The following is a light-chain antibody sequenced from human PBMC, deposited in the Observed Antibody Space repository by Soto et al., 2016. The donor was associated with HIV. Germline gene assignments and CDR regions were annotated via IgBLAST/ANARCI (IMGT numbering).Light chain of an antibody. Sequence: DIQLTQSPSFLSASVGERVTITCRASQGIGSYLAWYQRKPGKSPKLLIYHASILTSGVPSRFSGGGSGTEFTLTISGLQPEDIAIYYCQQVKSFPLTFAGGSQVEIK. CDR1: QGIGSY. CDR3: QQVKSFPLT. V-gene: IGKV1-9*01. J-gene: IGKJ4*01. CDR2: HAS.